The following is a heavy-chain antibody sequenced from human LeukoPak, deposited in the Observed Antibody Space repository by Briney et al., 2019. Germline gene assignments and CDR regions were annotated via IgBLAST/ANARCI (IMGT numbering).Heavy chain of an antibody. Sequence: GGSLRLYCAASGFTFSSYAMSWVRPAQGKGLEWVSAISGSGGSTYYADSVEGRFTISRDNSKNTLYLQMNSLRAEDTAVNYCAKGLIVLMVYAMGYWGQGTLVTVSS. V-gene: IGHV3-23*01. CDR2: ISGSGGST. D-gene: IGHD2-8*01. J-gene: IGHJ4*02. CDR3: AKGLIVLMVYAMGY. CDR1: GFTFSSYA.